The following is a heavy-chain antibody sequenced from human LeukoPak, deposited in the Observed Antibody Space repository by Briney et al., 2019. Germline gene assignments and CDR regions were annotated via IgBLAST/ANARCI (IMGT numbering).Heavy chain of an antibody. CDR3: ARGYCSSTSCRAFDI. V-gene: IGHV4-34*01. Sequence: SETLSLTCAVYGGSFSGYYWSWIRQPPGKGLEWIGEINHSGSTNYNPSLKSRVTISVGTSKNQFSLKLSSVTAADTAVYYCARGYCSSTSCRAFDIWGQGTMVTVSS. D-gene: IGHD2-2*01. CDR2: INHSGST. CDR1: GGSFSGYY. J-gene: IGHJ3*02.